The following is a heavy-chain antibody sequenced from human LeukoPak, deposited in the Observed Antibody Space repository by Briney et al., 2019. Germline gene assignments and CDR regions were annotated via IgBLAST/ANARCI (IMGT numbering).Heavy chain of an antibody. CDR2: IYWNDDK. V-gene: IGHV2-5*01. CDR1: GFSLSTSGVG. CDR3: AHIRTTGIVGAEFDY. Sequence: SGPTLVKPTQTLTLTCTFSGFSLSTSGVGVGWIRQPPGKALEWLALIYWNDDKRYGPSLKSRLTITKDTSKNQVVLTMTNMDPVDTATYYSAHIRTTGIVGAEFDYWGQGTLVTVSS. D-gene: IGHD1-26*01. J-gene: IGHJ4*02.